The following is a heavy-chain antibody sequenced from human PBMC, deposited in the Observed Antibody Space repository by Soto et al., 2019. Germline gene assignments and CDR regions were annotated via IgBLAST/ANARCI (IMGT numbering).Heavy chain of an antibody. CDR3: ARVFSDSSSFFDP. J-gene: IGHJ5*02. Sequence: SETLSLTCTVSGGSISSGDYYWSWIRQHPGKGLEWIGYIYYSGSTYYNPSLKSRVTISVDTSKNQFSLKLSSVTAADTAVYYCARVFSDSSSFFDPWGQGTLVTVSS. V-gene: IGHV4-31*03. CDR2: IYYSGST. D-gene: IGHD6-13*01. CDR1: GGSISSGDYY.